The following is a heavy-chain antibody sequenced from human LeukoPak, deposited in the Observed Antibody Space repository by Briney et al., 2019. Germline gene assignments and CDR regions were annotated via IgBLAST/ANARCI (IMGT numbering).Heavy chain of an antibody. Sequence: SETLSLTCTVSGGSISGYYWSWIRQPAGKGLEWIGRIYTSGTTNYNPSLKSRVTVSLDTSKNQFSLKLTSVTAADTAVYYCAREFSFWGQGTMVTVSS. CDR2: IYTSGTT. V-gene: IGHV4-4*07. CDR3: AREFSF. CDR1: GGSISGYY. J-gene: IGHJ3*01.